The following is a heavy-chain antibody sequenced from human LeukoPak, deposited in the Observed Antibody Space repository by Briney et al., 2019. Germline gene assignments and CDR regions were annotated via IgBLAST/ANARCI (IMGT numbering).Heavy chain of an antibody. Sequence: GGSLRLSCAASGFTFSSYGMHWVRQAPGKGLEWAAVIWYDGSNKYYADSVKGRFTISRDNSKNTLYLQMNSLRAEDTAVYYCARDTYCSSTSCYSLFDYWGQGTLVTVSS. CDR1: GFTFSSYG. V-gene: IGHV3-33*01. D-gene: IGHD2-2*01. CDR3: ARDTYCSSTSCYSLFDY. J-gene: IGHJ4*02. CDR2: IWYDGSNK.